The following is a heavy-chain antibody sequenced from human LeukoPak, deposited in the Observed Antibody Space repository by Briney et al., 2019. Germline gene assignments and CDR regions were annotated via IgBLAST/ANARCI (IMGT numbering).Heavy chain of an antibody. D-gene: IGHD6-19*01. J-gene: IGHJ4*02. CDR3: AKEHRTGWNLPSY. V-gene: IGHV3-66*01. Sequence: PGGSLRLSCAVSGFTVSANFMTWVRQTPGKGLEWVSVLYSAGATYYAESVKGRFTISRDRSTNTLYLQMSSLRPEDTALYYCAKEHRTGWNLPSYWGQGTLVTVSS. CDR1: GFTVSANF. CDR2: LYSAGAT.